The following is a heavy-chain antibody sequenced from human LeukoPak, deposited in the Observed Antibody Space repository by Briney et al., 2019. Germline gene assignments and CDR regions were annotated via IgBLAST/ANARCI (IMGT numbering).Heavy chain of an antibody. CDR3: ARGARDHAFDI. V-gene: IGHV4-39*07. CDR2: IYYSGST. J-gene: IGHJ3*02. D-gene: IGHD3-10*01. Sequence: WVRQAPGKGLEWIGSIYYSGSTYYNPSLKSRVTISVDTSKNQFSLKLSSVTAADTAVYYCARGARDHAFDIWGQGTMVTVSS.